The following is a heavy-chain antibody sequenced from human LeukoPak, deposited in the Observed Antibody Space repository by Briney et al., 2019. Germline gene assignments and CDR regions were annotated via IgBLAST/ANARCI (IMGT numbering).Heavy chain of an antibody. CDR2: ISSSSSYI. Sequence: PGGSLRLSCAASGFTFSSYTIYWVRQAPGKGLEWVSSISSSSSYIYYADSVKGRFTISRDNAKNSLYLQMNSLRAENTAVYYCARAFGDSSTWPQGTDYWGQGTLVTVSS. J-gene: IGHJ4*02. V-gene: IGHV3-21*01. CDR3: ARAFGDSSTWPQGTDY. CDR1: GFTFSSYT. D-gene: IGHD6-13*01.